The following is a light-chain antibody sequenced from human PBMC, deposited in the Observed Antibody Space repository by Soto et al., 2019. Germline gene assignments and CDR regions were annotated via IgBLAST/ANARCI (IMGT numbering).Light chain of an antibody. CDR2: EDR. Sequence: QSALTQPASVAGSPGQSITISCTGTSSDVGTYKLVSWYQQHPDKAPKLMIYEDRKRPSGVSDRFSGSKSGNTASLTISGLQAEDEADYYCCSYAGSSSYVFGSGTKGTVL. J-gene: IGLJ1*01. CDR3: CSYAGSSSYV. V-gene: IGLV2-23*01. CDR1: SSDVGTYKL.